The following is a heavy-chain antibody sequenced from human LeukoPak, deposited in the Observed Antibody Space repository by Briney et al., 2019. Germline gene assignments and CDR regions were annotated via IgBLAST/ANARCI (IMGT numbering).Heavy chain of an antibody. CDR2: INSDSNYI. V-gene: IGHV3-21*01. Sequence: PGGALRLSCAASGFAFSSYAMSWVRPAPGKGPEWVSSINSDSNYIYYADSVQGRFTISRDNAKNSLYLQMNSLRAEDTAVYYCAVAYYYGSGDAFDIWGQGTKVTVSS. D-gene: IGHD3-10*01. CDR3: AVAYYYGSGDAFDI. J-gene: IGHJ3*02. CDR1: GFAFSSYA.